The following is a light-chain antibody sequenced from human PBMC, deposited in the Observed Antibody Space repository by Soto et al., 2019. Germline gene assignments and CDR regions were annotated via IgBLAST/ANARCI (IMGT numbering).Light chain of an antibody. Sequence: QSALTQPPSASGSPGQSVTISCTGTSSDVVGYNYVSWYQQHPGKAPKLMIYEVSKRPSGVPDRFSGSKSGNTASLTVSGLQAEDEADYYCSSYAGSNNFPYVFGTGTKSPS. V-gene: IGLV2-8*01. CDR1: SSDVVGYNY. CDR3: SSYAGSNNFPYV. CDR2: EVS. J-gene: IGLJ1*01.